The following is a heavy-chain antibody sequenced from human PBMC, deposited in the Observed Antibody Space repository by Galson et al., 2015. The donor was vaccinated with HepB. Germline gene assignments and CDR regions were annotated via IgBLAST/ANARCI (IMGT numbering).Heavy chain of an antibody. J-gene: IGHJ4*02. CDR3: ARGRPWIQLVGEGDY. CDR1: GFTFSSYA. D-gene: IGHD5-18*01. V-gene: IGHV3-30-3*01. Sequence: SLRLSCAASGFTFSSYAMHWVRQAPGKGLEWVAVISYDGSNKYYADSVKGRFTISRDNSKNTLYLQMNSLRAEDTAVYYCARGRPWIQLVGEGDYWGQGTLVTVSS. CDR2: ISYDGSNK.